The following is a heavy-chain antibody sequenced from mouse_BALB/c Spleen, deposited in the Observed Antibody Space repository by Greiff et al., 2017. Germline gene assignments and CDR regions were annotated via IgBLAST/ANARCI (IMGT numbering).Heavy chain of an antibody. CDR3: ARGDYDGNYYAMDY. V-gene: IGHV5-4*02. J-gene: IGHJ4*01. Sequence: DVKLVESGGGLVKPGGSLKLSCAASGFTFSDYYMYWVRQTPEKRLEWVATISDGGSYTYYPDSVKGRFTISRDNAKNNLYLQMSSLKSEDTAMYYCARGDYDGNYYAMDYWGQGTSVTVSS. D-gene: IGHD2-4*01. CDR2: ISDGGSYT. CDR1: GFTFSDYY.